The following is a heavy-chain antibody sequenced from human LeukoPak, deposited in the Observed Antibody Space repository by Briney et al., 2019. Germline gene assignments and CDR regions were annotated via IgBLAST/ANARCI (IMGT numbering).Heavy chain of an antibody. V-gene: IGHV3-53*01. D-gene: IGHD3-22*01. J-gene: IGHJ4*02. CDR1: GFTVSSNY. CDR3: ARLVGSSGYCYDY. Sequence: GGSLRLSCAASGFTVSSNYMNWVRQAPGKGLEWVSVIYSGGSTYYADSVKGRFTISRDNSKNTLYLQMNSLRVEDTAVYYCARLVGSSGYCYDYWGQGTLVTVSS. CDR2: IYSGGST.